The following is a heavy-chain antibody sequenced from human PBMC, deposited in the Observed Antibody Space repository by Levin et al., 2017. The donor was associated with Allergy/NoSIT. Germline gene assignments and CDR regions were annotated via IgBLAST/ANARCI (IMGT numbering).Heavy chain of an antibody. Sequence: LSLTCAASGFTFRSSGMHWVRQAPGKGLEWVAVISYDGSNKYYADSVKGRFTISRDNSKNTLYLQMNSLRAEDTAVYYCAKDRGVAAAGTGSYYFDYWGQGTLVTVSS. V-gene: IGHV3-30*18. D-gene: IGHD6-13*01. CDR2: ISYDGSNK. CDR3: AKDRGVAAAGTGSYYFDY. CDR1: GFTFRSSG. J-gene: IGHJ4*02.